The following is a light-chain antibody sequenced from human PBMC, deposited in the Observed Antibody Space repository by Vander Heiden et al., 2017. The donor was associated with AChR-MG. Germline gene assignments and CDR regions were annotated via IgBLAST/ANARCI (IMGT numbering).Light chain of an antibody. CDR3: QSLDRSLSGYV. CDR1: SSNIGAFSD. Sequence: QSAPTQPLSVSGAPAQRVTISCTGSSSNIGAFSDVNWSQQLPGTAPKLLIYGNNNRPSGVPDRFSGSKSCTSASLAITGLQADDEADYYCQSLDRSLSGYVFGTGTKVTVL. CDR2: GNN. J-gene: IGLJ1*01. V-gene: IGLV1-40*01.